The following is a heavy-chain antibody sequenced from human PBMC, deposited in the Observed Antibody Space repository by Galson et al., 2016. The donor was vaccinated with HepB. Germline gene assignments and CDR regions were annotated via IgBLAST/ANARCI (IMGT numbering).Heavy chain of an antibody. CDR1: GGSFSSNA. CDR2: IIPVFGTA. V-gene: IGHV1-69*13. J-gene: IGHJ4*02. CDR3: ARVSHGDFWSGFYY. Sequence: SVKVSCKASGGSFSSNAISWVRQAPGQGLEWMGGIIPVFGTANYAQKFQGRVTITADESTSTVYMELSSLRSEDTAVYYCARVSHGDFWSGFYYWGQGSLVTVSS. D-gene: IGHD3-3*01.